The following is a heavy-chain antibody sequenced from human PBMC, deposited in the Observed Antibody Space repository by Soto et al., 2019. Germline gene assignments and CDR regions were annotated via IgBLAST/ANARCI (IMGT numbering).Heavy chain of an antibody. CDR1: GFTFSSYG. CDR3: ATGDTAMDVYYYYGMDV. D-gene: IGHD5-18*01. V-gene: IGHV3-33*01. CDR2: IWFDGSNK. Sequence: GGSLRLSCAASGFTFSSYGMHWVRQAPGKGLEWVAVIWFDGSNKYYADSVKGRFTIPRDNSKNTLYLQMNSLRAEDTAVYYCATGDTAMDVYYYYGMDVWGQGTTVTVSS. J-gene: IGHJ6*02.